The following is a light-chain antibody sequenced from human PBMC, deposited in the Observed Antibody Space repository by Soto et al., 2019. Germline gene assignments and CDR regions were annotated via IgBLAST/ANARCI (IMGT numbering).Light chain of an antibody. CDR2: DAS. J-gene: IGKJ1*01. CDR1: QSISGY. CDR3: QQYNVYWT. Sequence: DIQVTQSPSSLSAPVGDRVTISCRASQSISGYLNWYQQKPGKAPNLLIFDASSLQNGVPSRFSGSGSGTEFTLTISSLQPDDFATYYCQQYNVYWTFGQGTKVDIK. V-gene: IGKV1-5*01.